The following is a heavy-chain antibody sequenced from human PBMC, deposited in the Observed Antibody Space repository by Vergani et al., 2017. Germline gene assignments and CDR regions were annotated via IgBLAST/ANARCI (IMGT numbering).Heavy chain of an antibody. J-gene: IGHJ4*02. CDR3: ARYALLWFGEFPYYFDY. D-gene: IGHD3-10*01. Sequence: EVQLVPSGAEVKTPGESLKISCKGSGYSFTSYWIGWVRQLPGKGLEWMGIIYAGDSDTRYSPSFQGQVTISADKSISTAYLQWRSLKASDTAMYYCARYALLWFGEFPYYFDYWGQGTLVTVSS. V-gene: IGHV5-51*03. CDR1: GYSFTSYW. CDR2: IYAGDSDT.